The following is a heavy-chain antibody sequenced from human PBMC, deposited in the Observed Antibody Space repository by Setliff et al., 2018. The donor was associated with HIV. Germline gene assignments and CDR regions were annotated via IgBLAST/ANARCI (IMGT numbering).Heavy chain of an antibody. J-gene: IGHJ4*02. CDR1: GESLSDYY. CDR3: ARQKKSNSWSPNDY. Sequence: PSETLSLTCAVYGESLSDYYWSWIRQPPGKGLEWIGEINHNKSSDYNPSLKSRVTMSVDTSKNQFSLKVKSVTATETAVYYCARQKKSNSWSPNDYWGKGTLVTVSS. CDR2: INHNKSS. D-gene: IGHD1-26*01. V-gene: IGHV4-34*01.